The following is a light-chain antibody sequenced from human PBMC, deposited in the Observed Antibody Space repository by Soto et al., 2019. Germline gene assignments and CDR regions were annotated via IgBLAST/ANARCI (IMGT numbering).Light chain of an antibody. CDR2: GAS. Sequence: EIVMTQSPATLSVSPGERATLSCRASQSVSSYLGWYQQKSGQAPRLLIYGASTRATGIPARFSGSGSGTDFTVTISSLQSEDFAGYYNQQHKDWPLTFGQVSKVEIK. CDR3: QQHKDWPLT. V-gene: IGKV3-15*01. CDR1: QSVSSY. J-gene: IGKJ1*01.